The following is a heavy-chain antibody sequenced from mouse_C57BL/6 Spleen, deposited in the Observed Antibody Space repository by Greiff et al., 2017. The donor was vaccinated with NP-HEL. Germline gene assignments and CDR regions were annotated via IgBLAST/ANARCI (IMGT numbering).Heavy chain of an antibody. J-gene: IGHJ4*01. D-gene: IGHD1-1*01. CDR1: GFTFSDYG. CDR2: ISSGSSTI. V-gene: IGHV5-17*01. Sequence: EVKLMESGGGLVKPGGSLKLSCAASGFTFSDYGMHWVRQAPEKGLEWVAYISSGSSTIYYADTVKGRFTITRDNAKNTLFLKMTSLRSEDTAMYYCAKAPSYGSSPFYAMDYWGQGTSVTVSS. CDR3: AKAPSYGSSPFYAMDY.